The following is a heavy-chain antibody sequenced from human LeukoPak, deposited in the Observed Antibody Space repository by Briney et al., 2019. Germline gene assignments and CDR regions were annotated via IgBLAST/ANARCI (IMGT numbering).Heavy chain of an antibody. CDR2: INPNSGST. Sequence: ASVKVSCKASGYTFTGYYMHWVRQAPGQGLEWMGWINPNSGSTSYAQKFQGRVTMTRDTSTSTVYMELSSLRSEDTAVYYCARGASMVRGVIRYYYMDVWGKGTTVTISS. V-gene: IGHV1-46*01. CDR3: ARGASMVRGVIRYYYMDV. CDR1: GYTFTGYY. D-gene: IGHD3-10*01. J-gene: IGHJ6*03.